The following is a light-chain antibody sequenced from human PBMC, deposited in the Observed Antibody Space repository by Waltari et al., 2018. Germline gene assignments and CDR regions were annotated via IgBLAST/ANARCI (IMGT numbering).Light chain of an antibody. CDR2: DAS. J-gene: IGKJ4*01. Sequence: EIVLTQSPATLSLSPGERATPTCRASQSVSSYLAWYQQKPGQAPRLLIYDASNRATGIPARFSGSGSGTDFTLTISSLEPEDFAVYYCQQRSNWPLFTFGGGTKVEIK. CDR3: QQRSNWPLFT. V-gene: IGKV3-11*01. CDR1: QSVSSY.